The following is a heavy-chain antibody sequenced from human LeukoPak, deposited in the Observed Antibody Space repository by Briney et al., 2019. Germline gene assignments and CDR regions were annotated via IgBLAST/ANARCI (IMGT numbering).Heavy chain of an antibody. CDR2: IYYTGNT. CDR3: ARDNKAGSWTLGYYYMDV. D-gene: IGHD6-13*01. J-gene: IGHJ6*03. Sequence: SETLSLTCTVSGDSISSSRSYWGWIRQPPGKGLEWIGSIYYTGNTYYNTSLKSRVTISVDTSKNQFSLKLSSVTAADTAVYYCARDNKAGSWTLGYYYMDVWGKGTTVTISS. CDR1: GDSISSSRSY. V-gene: IGHV4-39*07.